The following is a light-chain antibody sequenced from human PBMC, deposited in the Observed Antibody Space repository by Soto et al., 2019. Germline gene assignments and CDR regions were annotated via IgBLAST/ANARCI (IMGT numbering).Light chain of an antibody. V-gene: IGKV1-5*03. CDR3: QHYRT. J-gene: IGKJ1*01. CDR2: KAS. CDR1: QTISSW. Sequence: DLQMTQSPSTLSGSVGDRVTITGRASQTISSWLAWYQQKPGKAPKLLTYKASTLKSGAPSRFSGSGSGTELTLTISSLQPDDFATYYCQHYRTCGQGTKVDI.